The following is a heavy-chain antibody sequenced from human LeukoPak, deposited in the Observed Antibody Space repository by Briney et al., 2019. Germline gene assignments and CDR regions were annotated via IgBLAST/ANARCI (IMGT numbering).Heavy chain of an antibody. J-gene: IGHJ4*02. CDR1: GFIVSSKY. V-gene: IGHV3-53*01. Sequence: PGGSLRLSCAASGFIVSSKYMSWVRQAPGKGLEWVSVIYSGGSTYYVASVEGRFTISRDNSENTVNLQMNSLRVEDTAVYYCARAGPIDYWGQGTLVTVSS. CDR2: IYSGGST. CDR3: ARAGPIDY.